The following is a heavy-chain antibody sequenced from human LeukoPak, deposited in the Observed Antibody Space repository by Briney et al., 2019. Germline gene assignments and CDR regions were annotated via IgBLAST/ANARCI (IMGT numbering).Heavy chain of an antibody. Sequence: GASVKVSCTASGGTFSSYAISWVRQAPGQGLEWMGRIIPILGIANYAQKFQGRVTITADKSTSTAYMELSSLRSEDTAVYYCASQAAAPLYYFDYWGQGTLVTVSS. CDR3: ASQAAAPLYYFDY. J-gene: IGHJ4*02. V-gene: IGHV1-69*04. CDR1: GGTFSSYA. CDR2: IIPILGIA. D-gene: IGHD6-13*01.